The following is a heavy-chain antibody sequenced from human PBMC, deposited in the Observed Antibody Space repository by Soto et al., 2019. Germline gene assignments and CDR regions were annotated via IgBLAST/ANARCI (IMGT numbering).Heavy chain of an antibody. D-gene: IGHD6-19*01. J-gene: IGHJ3*02. Sequence: QVQLVQSGAEVKKPGASVKVSCKASGYTFTSYDINWVRQATGQGLEWMGWMNPNSGNTGYAQKCQGRVNRTTNTSISTAYMELSSPRSEDPAVYYCARDISGWYLAFDIWGQGTMVTVSS. V-gene: IGHV1-8*01. CDR1: GYTFTSYD. CDR2: MNPNSGNT. CDR3: ARDISGWYLAFDI.